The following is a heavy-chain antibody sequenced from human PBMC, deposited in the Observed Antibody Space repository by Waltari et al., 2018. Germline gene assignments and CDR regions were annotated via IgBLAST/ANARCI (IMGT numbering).Heavy chain of an antibody. CDR2: ISWNSGSI. J-gene: IGHJ2*01. Sequence: EVQLVESGGGLVQPGRSLRLSCAASGFTFDDYAMHWVRQAPGKGLEGVSGISWNSGSIGYADSVKGRFTISRDNAKNSLYLQMNSLRAEDTALYYCAKGVGGAAADTYWYFDLWGRGTLVTVSS. V-gene: IGHV3-9*01. CDR1: GFTFDDYA. CDR3: AKGVGGAAADTYWYFDL. D-gene: IGHD6-13*01.